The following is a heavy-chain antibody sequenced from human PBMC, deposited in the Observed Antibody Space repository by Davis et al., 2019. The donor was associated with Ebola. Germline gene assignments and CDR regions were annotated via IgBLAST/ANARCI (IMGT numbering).Heavy chain of an antibody. CDR2: IYSGDTT. Sequence: GESLKISCAASGFTVSSNHMSWVRRPPGKGLEWVSVIYSGDTTYYADSVKGRFTISRDNSKNTVYLQMNSLRAEDTAVYYCARFQGRGSSPTYFDYWGQGTLVTVSS. D-gene: IGHD6-6*01. V-gene: IGHV3-66*01. CDR3: ARFQGRGSSPTYFDY. J-gene: IGHJ4*02. CDR1: GFTVSSNH.